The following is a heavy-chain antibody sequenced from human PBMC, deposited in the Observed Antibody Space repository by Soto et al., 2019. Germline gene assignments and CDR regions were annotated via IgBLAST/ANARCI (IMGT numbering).Heavy chain of an antibody. CDR1: GYTFTTYA. V-gene: IGHV1-3*01. D-gene: IGHD1-26*01. J-gene: IGHJ6*02. CDR3: GRSVVGATGEILYNAMDV. CDR2: INAANGNT. Sequence: QVQLVQSGAEVKKPGASVQVSCKASGYTFTTYALHWVRQARGARLEWMGWINAANGNTKYSKKFQGRVTISRDTSASTTFMELSSLRSEDTAVYYCGRSVVGATGEILYNAMDVWGQGTTVTVSS.